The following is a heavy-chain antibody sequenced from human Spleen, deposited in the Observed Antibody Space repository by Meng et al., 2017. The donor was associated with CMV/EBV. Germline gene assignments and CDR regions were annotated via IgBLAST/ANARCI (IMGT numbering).Heavy chain of an antibody. CDR2: INPNSGAT. Sequence: CKASGYNFIGYYMHWVRQAPGQGLEWMGWINPNSGATKYTQKFQGRVTLTRDTSISTAYMEMSRLTSDDTAVYYCARVEGQLLGFDYWGQGTLVTVSS. J-gene: IGHJ4*02. V-gene: IGHV1-2*02. CDR3: ARVEGQLLGFDY. D-gene: IGHD6-6*01. CDR1: GYNFIGYY.